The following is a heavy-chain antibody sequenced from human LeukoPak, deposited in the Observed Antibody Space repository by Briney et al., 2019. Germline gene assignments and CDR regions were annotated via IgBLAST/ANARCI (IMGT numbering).Heavy chain of an antibody. D-gene: IGHD3-10*01. J-gene: IGHJ3*02. V-gene: IGHV4-61*02. Sequence: SETLSLTCTVSGGSISSGSYYWSWIRQPAGKGLEWIGRIYTSGSTNYNPSLKSRVTISVDTSKNQFSLRLNSVTAADTAVYYCARRRGDYGAGELNIWGQGTMVTVSS. CDR2: IYTSGST. CDR3: ARRRGDYGAGELNI. CDR1: GGSISSGSYY.